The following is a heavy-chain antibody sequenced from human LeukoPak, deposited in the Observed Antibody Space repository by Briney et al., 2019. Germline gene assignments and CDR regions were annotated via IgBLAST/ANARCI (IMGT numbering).Heavy chain of an antibody. Sequence: NPSETLSLTCTVSGGSISSYYWSWIRQPAGKGLEWIGRIYTSGSTNYNPSLKSRVTMSVDTSKNQFSLKLSSVTAADTAVYYCARGLALELRHTGWFDPWGQGTLVTVSS. D-gene: IGHD1-7*01. V-gene: IGHV4-4*07. CDR1: GGSISSYY. J-gene: IGHJ5*02. CDR3: ARGLALELRHTGWFDP. CDR2: IYTSGST.